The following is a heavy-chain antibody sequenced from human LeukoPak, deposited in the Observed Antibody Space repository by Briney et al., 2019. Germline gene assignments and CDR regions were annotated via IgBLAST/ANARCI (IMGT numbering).Heavy chain of an antibody. Sequence: GGSLRLSCAASGFIISTYWMHWVRQAPGKGLVWVSRIKSDGSSITYVDSVKGRFTISRDNAKSSMWLQMNSLRDGDTAVYYCARDQTPFYWGQGSLVTVSS. CDR1: GFIISTYW. J-gene: IGHJ4*02. CDR2: IKSDGSSI. CDR3: ARDQTPFY. V-gene: IGHV3-74*01. D-gene: IGHD2-15*01.